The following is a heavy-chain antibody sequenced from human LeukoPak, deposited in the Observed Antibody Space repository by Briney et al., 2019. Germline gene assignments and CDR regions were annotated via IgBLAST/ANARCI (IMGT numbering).Heavy chain of an antibody. J-gene: IGHJ4*02. D-gene: IGHD1-26*01. CDR3: GGSGSDFDY. CDR1: GFSFSSYW. Sequence: HPGGSLRLSCAASGFSFSSYWMHWVRQAPGKGLVWVSRIDTDGSSRSYADSVKGRFTISRDNAKNTLYLQMNSLRAEDTAVYYCGGSGSDFDYWGQGTLVTVSS. V-gene: IGHV3-74*01. CDR2: IDTDGSSR.